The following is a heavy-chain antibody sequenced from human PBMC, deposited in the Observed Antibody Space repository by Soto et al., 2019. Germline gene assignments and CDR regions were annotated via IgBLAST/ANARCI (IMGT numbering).Heavy chain of an antibody. J-gene: IGHJ6*02. CDR2: ISWDGGST. V-gene: IGHV3-43*01. CDR1: GFTFDDYT. Sequence: TGGSLRLSCAASGFTFDDYTMPRVRQAPGKGLEWVSLISWDGGSTYYADSVKGRFTISRDNSKNSLYLQMNSLRTEDTALYYCAKDSVATIKAGRYGMDVWGQGTTVTVSS. CDR3: AKDSVATIKAGRYGMDV. D-gene: IGHD5-12*01.